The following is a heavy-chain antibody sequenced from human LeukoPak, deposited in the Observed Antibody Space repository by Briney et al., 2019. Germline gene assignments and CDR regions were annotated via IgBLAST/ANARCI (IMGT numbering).Heavy chain of an antibody. CDR3: ARGRYCSNGVCQYFDY. V-gene: IGHV3-64*01. CDR1: GFTFSSYP. CDR2: ITHNGGST. J-gene: IGHJ4*02. D-gene: IGHD2-8*01. Sequence: PGGSLRLSCAASGFTFSSYPMYWVRQAPGKGLEYVPAITHNGGSTYYANSVKGRFTISRDNSKNTLYLQMGSLRAEDMAVYYCARGRYCSNGVCQYFDYWGQGTLVTVSS.